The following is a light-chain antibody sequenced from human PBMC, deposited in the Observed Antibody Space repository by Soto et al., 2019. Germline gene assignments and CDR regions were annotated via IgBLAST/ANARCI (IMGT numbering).Light chain of an antibody. CDR2: DAS. CDR3: QQYNDWPPRHT. J-gene: IGKJ2*01. CDR1: QSVSSN. V-gene: IGKV3-15*01. Sequence: EIVMTQSPATLSVSPGERATLSCRASQSVSSNLVWYQQIPCQAPRLLIYDASTRATGIPARFSGSGSGTEFTLTISSLQSEDSAVYYCQQYNDWPPRHTFGQGTKLEIK.